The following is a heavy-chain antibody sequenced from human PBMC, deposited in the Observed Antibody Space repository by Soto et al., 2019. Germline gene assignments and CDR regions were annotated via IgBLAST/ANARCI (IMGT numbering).Heavy chain of an antibody. CDR2: IIPIFSSA. D-gene: IGHD5-12*01. V-gene: IGHV1-69*01. CDR3: AKATGASYRLHVRDV. J-gene: IGHJ6*02. Sequence: QVQLVQSGAEGKKPGSSVKVSCTASGGSVNSYAISWGRQAPGQGLEWLGGIIPIFSSANYAQKFQGRLTITADESTSTAYMGLSSLTTGDTAGYYCAKATGASYRLHVRDVWGQGTTFTVSS. CDR1: GGSVNSYA.